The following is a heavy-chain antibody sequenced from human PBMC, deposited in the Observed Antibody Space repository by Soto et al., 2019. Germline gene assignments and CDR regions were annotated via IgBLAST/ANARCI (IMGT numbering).Heavy chain of an antibody. D-gene: IGHD3-3*01. CDR3: ARGRSSAY. V-gene: IGHV3-7*01. CDR2: IKEDGTEQ. CDR1: EFTFSFYW. Sequence: ESGGDLVQPGGSLRLSCAASEFTFSFYWMTWVRQAPGKGLEWMASIKEDGTEQYYVDSVKGRFTVSRDNAKNSLYLQMNNLRVEDTAVYYCARGRSSAYWGQGTLVTVSS. J-gene: IGHJ4*02.